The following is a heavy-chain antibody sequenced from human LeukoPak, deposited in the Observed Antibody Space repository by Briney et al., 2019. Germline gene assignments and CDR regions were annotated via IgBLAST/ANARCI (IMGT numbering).Heavy chain of an antibody. CDR3: ARRIDYYDSSGPNWFDP. D-gene: IGHD3-22*01. CDR2: IYYSGST. Sequence: SETLSLTXTVSGGSISSSSYYWGWIRQPPGKGLEWIGSIYYSGSTYYNPSLKSRVTISVDTSKNQFSLKLSSVTAADTAVYYCARRIDYYDSSGPNWFDPWGQGTLVTVSS. CDR1: GGSISSSSYY. V-gene: IGHV4-39*01. J-gene: IGHJ5*02.